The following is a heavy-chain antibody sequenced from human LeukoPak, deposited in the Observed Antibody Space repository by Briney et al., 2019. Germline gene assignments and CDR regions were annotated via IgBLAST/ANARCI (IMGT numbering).Heavy chain of an antibody. J-gene: IGHJ6*02. CDR1: GGSFSGYY. Sequence: SETLSLTCAVYGGSFSGYYWSWIRQPPGKGLEWIGEINHSGSTNYNPSLKSRVTISVDTSKNQFSLKLSSVTAADTAVYYCARGYCSSTSCYLPPYYYYGMDVWGQGTTVTVSS. V-gene: IGHV4-34*01. CDR2: INHSGST. D-gene: IGHD2-2*01. CDR3: ARGYCSSTSCYLPPYYYYGMDV.